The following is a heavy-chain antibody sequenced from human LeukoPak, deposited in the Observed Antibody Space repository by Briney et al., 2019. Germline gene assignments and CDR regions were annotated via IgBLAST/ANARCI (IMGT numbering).Heavy chain of an antibody. Sequence: GASVKVSCKASGYTFTSYGISWVRQAPGQGLEWMGGIIPLFRTSSYAQKFQGRLTITADESTSTVYMELRNLRSEDTAMFYCARDQGPRRNWIDAGDAFDPWGRGTLVTVSS. J-gene: IGHJ5*02. CDR3: ARDQGPRRNWIDAGDAFDP. CDR2: IIPLFRTS. D-gene: IGHD1-1*01. CDR1: GYTFTSYG. V-gene: IGHV1-69*13.